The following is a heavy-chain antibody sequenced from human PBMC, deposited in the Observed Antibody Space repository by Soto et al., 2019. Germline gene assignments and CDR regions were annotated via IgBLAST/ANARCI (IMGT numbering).Heavy chain of an antibody. CDR1: GFTFSSYG. D-gene: IGHD2-21*02. CDR2: ISCDGSNK. Sequence: QVQLVESGGGVVQPGRSLRLSCAASGFTFSSYGMHWVRQAPGKGLEWVAVISCDGSNKYYADSVKGRFTISRDKSKNTLYLQMNSLRAEDTAVYYCAKDKRAVVVTAPFDYWGQGTMVTVCS. J-gene: IGHJ4*02. CDR3: AKDKRAVVVTAPFDY. V-gene: IGHV3-30*18.